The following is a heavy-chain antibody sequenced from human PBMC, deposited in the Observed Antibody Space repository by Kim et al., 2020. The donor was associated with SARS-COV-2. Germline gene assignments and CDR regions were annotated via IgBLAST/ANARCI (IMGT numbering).Heavy chain of an antibody. D-gene: IGHD3-16*01. CDR2: MNPNSGNT. V-gene: IGHV1-8*01. CDR3: ARGNYVGVTTFGVYFDY. CDR1: GYTFTSYD. J-gene: IGHJ4*02. Sequence: ASVKVSCKASGYTFTSYDINWVRQATGQGLEWMGWMNPNSGNTGYAQKFQGRVTMTRNTSISTAYMELSSLRSEDTAVYYCARGNYVGVTTFGVYFDYWGQGTLVTVSS.